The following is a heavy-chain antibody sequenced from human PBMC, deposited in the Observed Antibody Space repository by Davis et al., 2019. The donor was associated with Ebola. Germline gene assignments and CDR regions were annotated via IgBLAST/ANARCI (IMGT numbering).Heavy chain of an antibody. V-gene: IGHV1-69*04. CDR1: GGTFSSYA. CDR3: ARDHDQLLSPYYYYGMDV. J-gene: IGHJ6*02. D-gene: IGHD2-2*01. Sequence: SVKVSCKASGGTFSSYAISWVRQAPGQGLEWMGRIIPILGIANYAQKFQGRVTITADKSTSTAYMELSSLRSEDTAVYYCARDHDQLLSPYYYYGMDVWGQGTTVTVSS. CDR2: IIPILGIA.